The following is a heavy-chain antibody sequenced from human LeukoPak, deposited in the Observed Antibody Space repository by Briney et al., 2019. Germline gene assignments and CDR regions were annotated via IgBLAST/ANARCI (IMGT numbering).Heavy chain of an antibody. V-gene: IGHV1-69*13. Sequence: GASVKVSCKASGGTFSSYATSWVRQAPGQGLEWMGGIIPIFGTANYAQKFQGRVTITADESTSTAYMELSSLRSEDTAVYYCARDQGSSGYYSDDDDAFDIWGQGTMVTVSS. J-gene: IGHJ3*02. CDR2: IIPIFGTA. D-gene: IGHD3-22*01. CDR3: ARDQGSSGYYSDDDDAFDI. CDR1: GGTFSSYA.